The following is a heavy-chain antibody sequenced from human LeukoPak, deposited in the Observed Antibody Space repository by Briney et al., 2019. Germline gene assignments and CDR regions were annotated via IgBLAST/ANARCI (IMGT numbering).Heavy chain of an antibody. CDR2: LSVSGHST. D-gene: IGHD1-26*01. J-gene: IGHJ4*02. Sequence: GGSLRLSCAASGFASSNYAMSWVRQAPGKGLEWVSGLSVSGHSTYYADSVKGRFTISRDNSKNTVYLQMKSVRAEDTAVYYCAKDLYSGIYYVVYWGQGSLVTVSS. V-gene: IGHV3-23*01. CDR3: AKDLYSGIYYVVY. CDR1: GFASSNYA.